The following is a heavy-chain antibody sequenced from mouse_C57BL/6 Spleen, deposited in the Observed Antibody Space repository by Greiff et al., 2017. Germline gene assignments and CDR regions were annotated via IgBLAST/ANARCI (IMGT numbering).Heavy chain of an antibody. CDR3: ARDSSGYAWFAY. J-gene: IGHJ3*01. Sequence: VQLQQSGAELVKPGASVKMSCKASGYTFTSYWITWVKQRPGQGLEWIGDIYPGSGSTNYNEKFKSKATLTVDTSSSTAYMQLSSLTSEDSAVYYCARDSSGYAWFAYWGQGTLVTVSA. D-gene: IGHD3-2*02. CDR2: IYPGSGST. CDR1: GYTFTSYW. V-gene: IGHV1-55*01.